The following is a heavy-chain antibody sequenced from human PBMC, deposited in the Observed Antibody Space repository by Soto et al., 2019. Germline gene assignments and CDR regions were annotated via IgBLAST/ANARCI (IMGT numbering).Heavy chain of an antibody. CDR1: GFTFSNYV. D-gene: IGHD2-21*01. Sequence: QVQLVESGGGVVQPGRSLRVSCVASGFTFSNYVMHWVRQAPGKGLEWVAGISIDGNSEHYADSVKGRFTISRENSKXTVYLQMNSLRVEDTAVYYCVTEDYGSGRAGTFFQWGQGTLVTVSS. CDR3: VTEDYGSGRAGTFFQ. CDR2: ISIDGNSE. V-gene: IGHV3-30-3*01. J-gene: IGHJ1*01.